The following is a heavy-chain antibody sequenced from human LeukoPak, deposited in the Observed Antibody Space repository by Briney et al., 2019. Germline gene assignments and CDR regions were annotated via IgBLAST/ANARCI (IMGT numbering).Heavy chain of an antibody. V-gene: IGHV3-23*01. J-gene: IGHJ4*02. CDR1: GFTFNRYW. CDR2: ISGSGGST. CDR3: AKMAAAGREIPLVDY. D-gene: IGHD6-13*01. Sequence: GGSLRLSCAASGFTFNRYWMSWVRQDPGKGLEWVSAISGSGGSTYYADSVKGRFTISRDNSKNTLYLQMNSLRAEDTAVYYCAKMAAAGREIPLVDYWGQGTLVTVSS.